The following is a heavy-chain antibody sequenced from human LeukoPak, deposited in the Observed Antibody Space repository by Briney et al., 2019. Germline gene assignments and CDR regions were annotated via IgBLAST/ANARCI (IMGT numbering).Heavy chain of an antibody. CDR2: ISNNNNII. CDR1: GFTFADYA. J-gene: IGHJ4*02. CDR3: VTDWPVW. Sequence: PGGSLRLSCSFSGFTFADYAMSWVRQAPGKGLEWISYISNNNNIIYYADSVKARFTISRDSAKKSLFLQMNSLGADDTAVYFCVTDWPVWWGQGTLVTVSS. D-gene: IGHD3-16*01. V-gene: IGHV3-48*01.